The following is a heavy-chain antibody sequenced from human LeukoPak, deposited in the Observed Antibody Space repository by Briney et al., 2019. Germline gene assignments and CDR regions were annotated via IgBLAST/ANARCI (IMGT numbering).Heavy chain of an antibody. CDR3: AKDAARGIAVASRI. CDR2: ISYDGSNK. Sequence: LPGRSLRLSCAASGFTFSSYGMHWVRQAPGKGLEWVAVISYDGSNKYYADSVKGRFTISRDNSKNTLYLQMNSLRAGDTAVYYCAKDAARGIAVASRIWGQGTMVTVSS. CDR1: GFTFSSYG. J-gene: IGHJ3*02. V-gene: IGHV3-30*18. D-gene: IGHD6-19*01.